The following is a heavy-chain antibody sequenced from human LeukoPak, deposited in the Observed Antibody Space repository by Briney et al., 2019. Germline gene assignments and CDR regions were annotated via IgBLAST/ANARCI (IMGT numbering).Heavy chain of an antibody. J-gene: IGHJ4*02. D-gene: IGHD3-9*01. CDR3: AREFGGDILTGYDY. Sequence: SVKVSCKASGGTFSSYAISWVRQAPGQGLEWMGRIILILGIANYAQKFQGRVTITADKSTSTAYMELSSLRSEDTAVYSCAREFGGDILTGYDYWGQGTLVTVSS. CDR1: GGTFSSYA. V-gene: IGHV1-69*04. CDR2: IILILGIA.